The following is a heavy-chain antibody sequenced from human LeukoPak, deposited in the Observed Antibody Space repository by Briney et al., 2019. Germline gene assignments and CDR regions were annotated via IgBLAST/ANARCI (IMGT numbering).Heavy chain of an antibody. V-gene: IGHV3-23*01. Sequence: GGSLRLSCAASGFTFSSYAMSWVRQAPGKGLEWVSAISGSGGSTYYADSVKGRFTISRDNSKNTLYLQMNSLRAEDTAVYYCANEEDSSSVLINFDYWGQGTLVTVSS. D-gene: IGHD6-6*01. J-gene: IGHJ4*02. CDR2: ISGSGGST. CDR1: GFTFSSYA. CDR3: ANEEDSSSVLINFDY.